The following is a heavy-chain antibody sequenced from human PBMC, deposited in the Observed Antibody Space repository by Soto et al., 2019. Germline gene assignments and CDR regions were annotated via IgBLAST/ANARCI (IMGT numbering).Heavy chain of an antibody. D-gene: IGHD2-15*01. CDR3: ARLYCSGGRCYLYYFDY. Sequence: ASVKVSCKASGYTFTSYAMHWVRQAPGQRLEWMGWINAGNGNTKYSQKFQGRVTITRDTSASTAYMELSSLRSEDTAVYYCARLYCSGGRCYLYYFDYWGQGTLVTVSS. CDR2: INAGNGNT. V-gene: IGHV1-3*01. J-gene: IGHJ4*02. CDR1: GYTFTSYA.